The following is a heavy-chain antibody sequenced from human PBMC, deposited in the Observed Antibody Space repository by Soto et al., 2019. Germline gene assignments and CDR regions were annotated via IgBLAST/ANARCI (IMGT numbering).Heavy chain of an antibody. V-gene: IGHV3-48*03. Sequence: PWGSLRLSCVGSGFRFSEYEMNWFRQSPGKGLEWIAYINSGGSLIYYAASVKGRFTISRDNYRDSVYLQMSSLRADDTALYYCARETSFGQSATIVGEFWGQGTLVTVSS. CDR1: GFRFSEYE. J-gene: IGHJ4*02. D-gene: IGHD3-3*01. CDR2: INSGGSLI. CDR3: ARETSFGQSATIVGEF.